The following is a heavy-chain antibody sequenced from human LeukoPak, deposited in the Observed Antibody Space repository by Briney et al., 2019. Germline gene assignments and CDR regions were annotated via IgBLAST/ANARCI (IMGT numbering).Heavy chain of an antibody. D-gene: IGHD6-19*01. V-gene: IGHV3-30-3*01. J-gene: IGHJ4*02. CDR2: ISYDGSNE. CDR1: GFTFSSYA. CDR3: ARGRDSSGWYWAY. Sequence: GGSLRLSCAASGFTFSSYAMSWVRQAPGKGLEWVAVISYDGSNEYYADSVKGRFTISRDNSKSALYLQMNSLRAEDTAVYYCARGRDSSGWYWAYWGQGTLVTVSS.